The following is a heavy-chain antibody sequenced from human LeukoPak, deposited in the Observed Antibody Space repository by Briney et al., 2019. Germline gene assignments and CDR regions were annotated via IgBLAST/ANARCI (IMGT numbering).Heavy chain of an antibody. CDR2: INPNSGGT. CDR3: ARVRIAARSLFDAFDI. V-gene: IGHV1-2*02. CDR1: GYTFTGYY. Sequence: ASVKVSCKASGYTFTGYYMHWVRRAPGQGLEWMGWINPNSGGTNYAQKFQGRVTMTRDTSISTAYMELSRLRSDDTAVYYCARVRIAARSLFDAFDIWGQGTMVTVSS. J-gene: IGHJ3*02. D-gene: IGHD6-6*01.